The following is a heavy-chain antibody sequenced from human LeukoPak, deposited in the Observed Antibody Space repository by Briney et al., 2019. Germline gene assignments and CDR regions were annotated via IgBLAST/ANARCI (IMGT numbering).Heavy chain of an antibody. Sequence: PGGSLRLSCAASGFTFDDYSMNWVRQAPGKGLEWVSFISSSGYIFYADSMKGRFTISRDNAKNSLYLQMNSLRAEDTAIYYCTRDLRIAMIADAFDLWGQGTMVTVPS. CDR3: TRDLRIAMIADAFDL. J-gene: IGHJ3*01. D-gene: IGHD3-22*01. V-gene: IGHV3-21*01. CDR1: GFTFDDYS. CDR2: ISSSGYI.